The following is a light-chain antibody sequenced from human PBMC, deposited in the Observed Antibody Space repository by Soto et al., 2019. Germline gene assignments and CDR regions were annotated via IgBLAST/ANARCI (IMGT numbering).Light chain of an antibody. CDR2: AAS. CDR1: QSISSY. CDR3: QQYYSFPLN. V-gene: IGKV1-39*01. Sequence: DIQITQSPSSLSASVGDRVTITCRASQSISSYLNWYQQKPGKAPKLLIYAASTLQSGVPSRFSGSGSGTDFTLTISCLQSEDFATYYCQQYYSFPLNFGGGTKVDIK. J-gene: IGKJ4*01.